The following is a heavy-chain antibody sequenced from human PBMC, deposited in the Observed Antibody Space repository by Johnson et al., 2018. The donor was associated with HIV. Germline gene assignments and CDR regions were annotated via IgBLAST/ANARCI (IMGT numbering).Heavy chain of an antibody. CDR2: ISYDGSNA. Sequence: QVQLVESGGGVVQPGRSLRLSCAASGFTLSHYGMHWVRQAPGKGPEWVALISYDGSNAYYADSVKGRFTVSRDNSKNPLYLQMISRRAEDTAVYYCAKDREAWYISRWSPTDAFDIWGQGTMVTVSS. J-gene: IGHJ3*02. D-gene: IGHD6-13*01. CDR3: AKDREAWYISRWSPTDAFDI. V-gene: IGHV3-30*18. CDR1: GFTLSHYG.